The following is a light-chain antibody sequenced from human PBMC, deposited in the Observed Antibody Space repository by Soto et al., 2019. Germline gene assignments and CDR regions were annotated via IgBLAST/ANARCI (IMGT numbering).Light chain of an antibody. V-gene: IGLV2-14*01. CDR3: SSYTSRSTLDYV. J-gene: IGLJ1*01. Sequence: QSALTQPASVSGSPGQSITISCTATSSDVGSFNYVSWYQQHPGKAPKLMIYEVSNRPSGVSNRFSGSKSGNTASLTISGLQAEDEADYYCSSYTSRSTLDYVFGSGTKLTVL. CDR1: SSDVGSFNY. CDR2: EVS.